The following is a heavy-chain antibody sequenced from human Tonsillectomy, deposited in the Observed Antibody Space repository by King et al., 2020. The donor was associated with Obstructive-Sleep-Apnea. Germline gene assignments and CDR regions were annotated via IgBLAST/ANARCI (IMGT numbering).Heavy chain of an antibody. CDR1: GGSFSGYY. Sequence: QVQLPQWGAGLLKPSETLSLTCAVYGGSFSGYYWSWIRQPPGKGLEWIGEINHSGSTNYNPSLKSRVTISVDTSKNQFSLKLSSVTAADTAVYYCARGPIVVVVAAGAFDIWGQGTMVTVSS. D-gene: IGHD2-15*01. CDR2: INHSGST. J-gene: IGHJ3*02. V-gene: IGHV4-34*01. CDR3: ARGPIVVVVAAGAFDI.